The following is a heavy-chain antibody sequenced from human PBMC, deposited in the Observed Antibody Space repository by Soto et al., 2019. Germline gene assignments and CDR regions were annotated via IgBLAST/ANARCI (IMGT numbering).Heavy chain of an antibody. V-gene: IGHV3-9*01. CDR2: ISWHSGAI. D-gene: IGHD2-15*01. CDR1: GFTFDDYA. Sequence: VQLVESGGGLVQPGRSLRLSCAGAGFTFDDYAMHWVRQAPGKGLEWVSGISWHSGAIGYADSVKGRGTISRDHARNSLSPQTNTMRADATAFYLCVRGNGVALASPFDPGGQGTLVTVPS. CDR3: VRGNGVALASPFDP. J-gene: IGHJ5*02.